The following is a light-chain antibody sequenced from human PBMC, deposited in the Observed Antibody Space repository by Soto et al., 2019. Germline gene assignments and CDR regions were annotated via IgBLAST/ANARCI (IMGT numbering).Light chain of an antibody. CDR2: GAS. Sequence: ETVLTQSPATLSLSPGERATLSCRASQSVSSYLAWYQQKPGQAPRLIIYGASNRATGIPARFSGSGSGTNFTLPISTLEPEDFAFYFCQRRSNGPWFGKGTRLEIK. CDR1: QSVSSY. V-gene: IGKV3-11*01. CDR3: QRRSNGPW. J-gene: IGKJ5*01.